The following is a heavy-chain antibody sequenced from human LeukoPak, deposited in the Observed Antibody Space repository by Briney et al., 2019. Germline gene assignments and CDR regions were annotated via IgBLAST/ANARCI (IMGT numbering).Heavy chain of an antibody. D-gene: IGHD3-9*01. J-gene: IGHJ4*02. CDR2: ISSSSSYI. V-gene: IGHV3-21*01. CDR1: GFTFSSYS. Sequence: GGSLRLSCAASGFTFSSYSMNWVRQAPGKGLEWVSSISSSSSYIYYADSVKGRFTISRDNAKNSLYLQMNSLRAEDTAVYYRARAYYDILTGYYYWGQGTLVTVSS. CDR3: ARAYYDILTGYYY.